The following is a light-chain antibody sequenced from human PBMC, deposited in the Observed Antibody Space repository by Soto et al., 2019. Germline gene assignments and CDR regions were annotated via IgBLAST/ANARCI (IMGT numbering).Light chain of an antibody. CDR2: GNS. Sequence: QSVLTQSPSAYGTPGQRVTMSCSGSSSNIGSSTVNWYQQLPGTAPKLLIYGNSQRPSGVPDRFSGSKSGTSASLAISGLQSEDEADYFCASWDDSLDGYVFGTGTKVTVL. CDR1: SSNIGSST. V-gene: IGLV1-44*01. CDR3: ASWDDSLDGYV. J-gene: IGLJ1*01.